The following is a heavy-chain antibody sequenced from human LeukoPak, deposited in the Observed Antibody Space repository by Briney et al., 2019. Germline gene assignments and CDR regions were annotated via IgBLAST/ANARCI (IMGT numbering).Heavy chain of an antibody. V-gene: IGHV3-11*06. CDR2: ISSSSSYT. CDR3: ARPLGTGAFGELS. CDR1: GFIFSAYN. J-gene: IGHJ5*02. Sequence: GGSLRLSCAPSGFIFSAYNMNWVRQAPGKGLECVSYISSSSSYTNYADSVKGRFTISRDNAKNSLYLQMNSLRDEDTAVYYCARPLGTGAFGELSWGQGTLVTVSS. D-gene: IGHD3-10*01.